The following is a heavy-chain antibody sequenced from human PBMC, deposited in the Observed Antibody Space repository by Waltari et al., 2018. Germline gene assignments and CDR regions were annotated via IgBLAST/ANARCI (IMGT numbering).Heavy chain of an antibody. Sequence: QVQLVQSAAAVKKPGSSVKVSCKASGGPFTSSALSWVRQAPGQGLEWMGGIIPIFGTANYAQKFQGRVTITADESTSTAYMELSSLRSEDTAVYYCAREMATIRALDYWGQGTLVTVSS. CDR1: GGPFTSSA. CDR2: IIPIFGTA. J-gene: IGHJ4*02. CDR3: AREMATIRALDY. D-gene: IGHD5-12*01. V-gene: IGHV1-69*12.